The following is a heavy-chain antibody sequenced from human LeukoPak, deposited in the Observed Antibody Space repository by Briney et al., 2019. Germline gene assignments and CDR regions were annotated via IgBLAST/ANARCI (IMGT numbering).Heavy chain of an antibody. CDR2: INYSGST. CDR3: ASPNGTVGAYSAFDI. Sequence: PSETLSLTCTVSGGSISSGSYYWSWIRQPPGKGLEWIGSINYSGSTYYNPSLKSRITISVAASKNQFSLKLSSVTAADTAVYFCASPNGTVGAYSAFDIWGQGTMVTVSS. J-gene: IGHJ3*02. V-gene: IGHV4-39*01. CDR1: GGSISSGSYY. D-gene: IGHD1-26*01.